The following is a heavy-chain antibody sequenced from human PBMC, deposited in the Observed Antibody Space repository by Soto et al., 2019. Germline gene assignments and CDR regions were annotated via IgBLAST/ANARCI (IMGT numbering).Heavy chain of an antibody. D-gene: IGHD6-19*01. CDR1: GFSLSTSGVG. CDR3: AHRLSVAVAGTWGY. V-gene: IGHV2-5*02. J-gene: IGHJ4*02. CDR2: IYWEDDK. Sequence: QITLKESGPTLVKPTQTLTLTCTFSGFSLSTSGVGVGWIRQPPGKALAWLALIYWEDDKRYSPSLKSRLTSXKXTXXNQVVLTMTNMDPVDTATYYCAHRLSVAVAGTWGYWGQGTLVTVSS.